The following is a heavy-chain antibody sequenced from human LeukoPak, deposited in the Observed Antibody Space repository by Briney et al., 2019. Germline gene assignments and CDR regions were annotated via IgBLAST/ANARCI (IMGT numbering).Heavy chain of an antibody. CDR3: ARPTDGYSYGPYYYYYAMDV. CDR2: ISYDGTNE. J-gene: IGHJ6*02. Sequence: PGGSLRLSCAASGFTFSSYSLHWVRQAPGKGLEWVAVISYDGTNEKYADSVKGRFTISRDKSKNTLYLQMNSLRTEDTAVYYCARPTDGYSYGPYYYYYAMDVWGQGTTVTVSS. CDR1: GFTFSSYS. V-gene: IGHV3-30-3*02. D-gene: IGHD5-18*01.